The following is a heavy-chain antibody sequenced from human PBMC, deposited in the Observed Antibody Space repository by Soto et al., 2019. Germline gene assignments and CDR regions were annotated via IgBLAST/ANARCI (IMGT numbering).Heavy chain of an antibody. D-gene: IGHD4-17*01. CDR3: ARDGLSYGDSRPEYFQH. Sequence: GGSLRLSCAASGFTFSSYSMNWVRQAPGKGLEWVSSISSSSSYIYYADSVKGRFTISRDNAKNSLYLQMNSLRAEDTAVYYCARDGLSYGDSRPEYFQHWGQGTLVTVSS. CDR2: ISSSSSYI. CDR1: GFTFSSYS. V-gene: IGHV3-21*01. J-gene: IGHJ1*01.